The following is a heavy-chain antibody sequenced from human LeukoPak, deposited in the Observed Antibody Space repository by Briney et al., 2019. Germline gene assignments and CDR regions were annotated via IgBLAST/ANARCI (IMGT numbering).Heavy chain of an antibody. Sequence: GASVKVSCKASGYTFTSYYMHWVRQAPGQGLEWMGIINPSGGSTSYAQKFQGRVTMTRDTSTSTVYMGLSSLRSEDTAVYYCARDIYDFWSGYRVMDVWGKGTTVTVSS. J-gene: IGHJ6*03. CDR3: ARDIYDFWSGYRVMDV. V-gene: IGHV1-46*01. CDR2: INPSGGST. D-gene: IGHD3-3*01. CDR1: GYTFTSYY.